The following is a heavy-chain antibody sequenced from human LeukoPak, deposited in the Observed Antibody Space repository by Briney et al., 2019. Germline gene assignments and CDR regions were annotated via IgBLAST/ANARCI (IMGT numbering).Heavy chain of an antibody. CDR2: IRYDGSNE. Sequence: GGSLRLSCAASGITFNSYGMHWVRQAPDKGLEWVAFIRYDGSNEYYADSVKGRFTISRDNSKNTLYLQMNSLRGEDTAVYYCARGENNYGYYYFDYWGQGTLVTVSS. J-gene: IGHJ4*02. CDR3: ARGENNYGYYYFDY. V-gene: IGHV3-30*02. CDR1: GITFNSYG. D-gene: IGHD5-18*01.